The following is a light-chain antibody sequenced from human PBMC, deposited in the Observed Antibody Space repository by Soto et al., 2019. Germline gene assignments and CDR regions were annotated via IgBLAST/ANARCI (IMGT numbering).Light chain of an antibody. CDR1: QSISNY. J-gene: IGKJ1*01. V-gene: IGKV1-33*01. Sequence: DIQLTQSPASLSAAVGDRVTITCRATQSISNYLNWYQQKPGKAPKLLIYDASNLETGVASRFSGSGSGTDFAVTISSRQPEDIATYYCQQYDNLPPTWTFGQGTKVDIK. CDR2: DAS. CDR3: QQYDNLPPTWT.